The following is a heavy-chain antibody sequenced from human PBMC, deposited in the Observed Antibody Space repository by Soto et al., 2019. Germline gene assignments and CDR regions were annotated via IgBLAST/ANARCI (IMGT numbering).Heavy chain of an antibody. CDR3: AKSPIYSSYAFDI. D-gene: IGHD6-6*01. J-gene: IGHJ3*02. V-gene: IGHV3-30*18. Sequence: GGSLRLSCAASGFTFSSYGMHWVRQAPGKGLEWVAVISYDGSNKYYADSVKGRFTISRDNSKNTLYLQMNSLRAEDTAVYYCAKSPIYSSYAFDIWGQGTMVTVS. CDR2: ISYDGSNK. CDR1: GFTFSSYG.